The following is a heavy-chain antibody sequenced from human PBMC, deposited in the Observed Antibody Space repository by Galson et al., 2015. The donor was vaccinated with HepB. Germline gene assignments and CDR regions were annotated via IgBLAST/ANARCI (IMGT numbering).Heavy chain of an antibody. CDR1: GFRFPLYD. CDR3: AKGAYMSSYSLYGMDA. Sequence: ALRLSCAASGFRFPLYDLSWVRQAPGKGLEWVSGITNSGGRRYYAEPGKGRFTISRDNSKNTVFLQMSSLRAEDTAIYYCAKGAYMSSYSLYGMDAWGQGTTLVVSS. V-gene: IGHV3-23*01. J-gene: IGHJ6*02. D-gene: IGHD6-6*01. CDR2: ITNSGGRR.